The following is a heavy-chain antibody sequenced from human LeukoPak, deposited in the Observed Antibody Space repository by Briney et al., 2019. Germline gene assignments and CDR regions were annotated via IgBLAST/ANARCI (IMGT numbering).Heavy chain of an antibody. V-gene: IGHV4-59*01. CDR3: ARDSSSWQREDYFDY. J-gene: IGHJ4*02. CDR2: IYYSGST. CDR1: GGSISSYS. Sequence: SETLSLTCTVSGGSISSYSWSWIRQPPGKGLEWIGYIYYSGSTNYNPSLKSRVTISVDTSKNQFSLKLSSVTAADTAVYYCARDSSSWQREDYFDYWGQGTLVTVSS. D-gene: IGHD6-13*01.